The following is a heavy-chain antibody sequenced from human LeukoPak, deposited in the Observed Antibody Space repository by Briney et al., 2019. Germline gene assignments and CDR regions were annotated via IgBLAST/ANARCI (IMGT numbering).Heavy chain of an antibody. V-gene: IGHV3-21*01. CDR3: AREFDVAVAGPAFDY. Sequence: PGGFLRLSCAASGFTFSSYSMNWVRQAPGKGLEWVSSISSSSSYIYYADSVKGRFTISRDNAKNSLYLQMNSLRAEDTAVYYCAREFDVAVAGPAFDYWGQGTLVTVSS. CDR2: ISSSSSYI. CDR1: GFTFSSYS. D-gene: IGHD6-19*01. J-gene: IGHJ4*02.